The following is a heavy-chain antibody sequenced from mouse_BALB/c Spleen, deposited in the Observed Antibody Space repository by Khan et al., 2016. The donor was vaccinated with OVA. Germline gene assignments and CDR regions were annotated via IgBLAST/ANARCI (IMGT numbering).Heavy chain of an antibody. V-gene: IGHV14-3*02. J-gene: IGHJ4*01. CDR2: IDPANGNT. CDR3: ARGGWSYAMDY. Sequence: EVQLQESGAELVKPGASVKLSCTASGFNIKDTYIHWVMQRPEQGLEWIGRIDPANGNTKYDPKFQGKATITADTSSNTDYLQLSSLTSEGTAVDYCARGGWSYAMDYWGPGTSVTVSS. CDR1: GFNIKDTY. D-gene: IGHD1-1*02.